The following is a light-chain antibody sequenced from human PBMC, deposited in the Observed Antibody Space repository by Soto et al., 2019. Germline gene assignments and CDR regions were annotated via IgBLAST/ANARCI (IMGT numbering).Light chain of an antibody. CDR2: AAY. V-gene: IGKV1-8*01. CDR1: QGISSY. Sequence: AIRMTQSPSSFSASTGDRVTITCRASQGISSYVAWYQQKPGKAPKRLIYAAYTLQSGVPSRFSGSGSGTDFTLTISCLQSEDCATYYCQQYYSYPVTFGPGTKVDIK. CDR3: QQYYSYPVT. J-gene: IGKJ3*01.